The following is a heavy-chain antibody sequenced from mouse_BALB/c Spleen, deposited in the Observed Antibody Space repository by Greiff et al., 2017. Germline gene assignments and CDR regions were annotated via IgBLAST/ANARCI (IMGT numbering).Heavy chain of an antibody. CDR3: ARDITTGAYFDY. CDR2: ISSGSSTI. Sequence: EVMLVESGGGLVQPGGSRKLSCAASGFTFSSFGMHWVRQAPEKGLEWVAYISSGSSTIYYADTVKGRFTISRDNPKNTLFLQMTSLRSEDTAMYYCARDITTGAYFDYRGQGTTLTVSA. V-gene: IGHV5-17*02. J-gene: IGHJ2*01. CDR1: GFTFSSFG. D-gene: IGHD1-1*01.